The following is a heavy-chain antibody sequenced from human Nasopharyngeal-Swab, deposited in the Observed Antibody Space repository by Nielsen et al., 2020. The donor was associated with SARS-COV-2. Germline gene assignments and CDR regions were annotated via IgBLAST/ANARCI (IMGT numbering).Heavy chain of an antibody. V-gene: IGHV4-30-2*01. CDR2: IYHSGST. D-gene: IGHD2-15*01. Sequence: SETLSLTCAVSGGSISSGGYSWSWIRQPPGKGLEWIGYIYHSGSTYYNPSLKSRVTISVDRSKNQFSLKLSSVTAADTAVYYCASSIVVVVAASRGIDYWGQGTLVTVSS. CDR3: ASSIVVVVAASRGIDY. CDR1: GGSISSGGYS. J-gene: IGHJ4*02.